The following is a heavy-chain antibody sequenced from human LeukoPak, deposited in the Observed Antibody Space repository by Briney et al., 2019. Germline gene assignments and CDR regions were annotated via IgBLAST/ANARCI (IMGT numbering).Heavy chain of an antibody. CDR2: IGTAGDT. V-gene: IGHV3-13*01. CDR1: GFTFSSYD. Sequence: GGSLRLSCADSGFTFSSYDMHWVRQATGKGLEWVSAIGTAGDTYYPGSVKGRFTISRENAKNSLYLQMNSLRAEDTAVYYCARALSDFWSGYYTPLYYFDYWGQGTLVTVSS. J-gene: IGHJ4*02. D-gene: IGHD3-3*01. CDR3: ARALSDFWSGYYTPLYYFDY.